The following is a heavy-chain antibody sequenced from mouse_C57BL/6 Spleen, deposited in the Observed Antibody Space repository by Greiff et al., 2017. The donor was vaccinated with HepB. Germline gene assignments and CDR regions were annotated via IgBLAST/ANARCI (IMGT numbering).Heavy chain of an antibody. J-gene: IGHJ1*03. CDR2: IWSGGST. CDR1: GFSLTSYG. Sequence: QVQLQQSGPGLVQPSQSLSITCTVSGFSLTSYGVHWVRQSPGKGLEWLGVIWSGGSTDYNAAFISRLSISKDNSKSQVFFKMNSLQADDTAIYCCARGGTRGYFDVWGTGTTVTVSS. D-gene: IGHD2-14*01. V-gene: IGHV2-2*01. CDR3: ARGGTRGYFDV.